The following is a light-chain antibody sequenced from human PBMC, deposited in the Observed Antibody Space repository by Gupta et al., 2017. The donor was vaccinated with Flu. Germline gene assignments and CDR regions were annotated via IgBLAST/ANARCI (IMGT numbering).Light chain of an antibody. V-gene: IGKV3-11*01. Sequence: EIVLTQPPATLSLSPGESATLSCRASQSVSSYLAWYQQKPGQAPRLLIYDASKRATGIPARFSGSGSGTDFTLTISSLEPEDFAIYYCQQRSNWPPMYTFGQGTKLEIK. J-gene: IGKJ2*01. CDR1: QSVSSY. CDR3: QQRSNWPPMYT. CDR2: DAS.